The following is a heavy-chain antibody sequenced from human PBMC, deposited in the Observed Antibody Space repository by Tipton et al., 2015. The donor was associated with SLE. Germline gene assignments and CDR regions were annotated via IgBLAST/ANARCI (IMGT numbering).Heavy chain of an antibody. CDR3: TPSTYEFLSWAF. D-gene: IGHD3-3*01. V-gene: IGHV3-73*01. J-gene: IGHJ4*02. CDR2: IRNKADNYAT. Sequence: SLRLSCAASGFYFSDSPMHWVRQASGKGLEWVARIRNKADNYATEYSASVKGRFTISRDDPKNTLYLQMNSLKTEDTAVYYCTPSTYEFLSWAFWGQGTLVAVSS. CDR1: GFYFSDSP.